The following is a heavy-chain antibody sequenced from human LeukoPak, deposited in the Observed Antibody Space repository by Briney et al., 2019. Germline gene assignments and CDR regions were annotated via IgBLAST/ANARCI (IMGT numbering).Heavy chain of an antibody. CDR1: GGTFSSYA. Sequence: GASVKVSCKASGGTFSSYAISWVRQAPGQGLGWMGGIIPIFGTANYAQKFQGRVTITADESTSTAYMELSSLRSEDTAVYYCASTNYSGSYSIVGYYYYYMDVWGKGTTVTVSS. J-gene: IGHJ6*03. CDR2: IIPIFGTA. V-gene: IGHV1-69*13. D-gene: IGHD1-26*01. CDR3: ASTNYSGSYSIVGYYYYYMDV.